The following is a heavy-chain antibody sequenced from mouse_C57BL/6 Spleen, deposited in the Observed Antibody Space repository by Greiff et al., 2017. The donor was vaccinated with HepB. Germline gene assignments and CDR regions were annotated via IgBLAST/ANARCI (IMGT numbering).Heavy chain of an antibody. CDR2: ISSGSSTI. Sequence: EVKLVESGGGLVKPGGSLKLSCAASGFTFSDYGMHWVRQAPEKGLEWVAYISSGSSTIYYADTVKGRFTISRDNAKNTLFLQMTSLRSEDTAMYYCASQDYYGSLYFDYWGQGTTLTVSS. V-gene: IGHV5-17*01. J-gene: IGHJ2*01. D-gene: IGHD1-1*01. CDR1: GFTFSDYG. CDR3: ASQDYYGSLYFDY.